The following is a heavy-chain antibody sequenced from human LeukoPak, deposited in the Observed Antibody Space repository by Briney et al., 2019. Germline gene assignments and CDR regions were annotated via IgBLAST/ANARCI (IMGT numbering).Heavy chain of an antibody. J-gene: IGHJ5*02. CDR1: GFTFSSYA. V-gene: IGHV3-23*01. CDR2: ISGSGGST. D-gene: IGHD6-13*01. Sequence: HPGGSLRLSCAASGFTFSSYAMSWVRQAPGKGLEWVSAISGSGGSTYYADSVKGRFTISRDNSKNTLYLQMNSLRAEDTAVYYCAKTNTPIRAAGTCYWFDPWGQGTLVTVSS. CDR3: AKTNTPIRAAGTCYWFDP.